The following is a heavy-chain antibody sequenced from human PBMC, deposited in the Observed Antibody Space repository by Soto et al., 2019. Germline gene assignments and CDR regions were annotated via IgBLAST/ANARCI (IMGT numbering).Heavy chain of an antibody. Sequence: ASVKVSCKASGYTFSAYYIHWVRQAPGQGLEWMGWINPNSRDTKNAQKFQGRVTMTRDTSISTAYMELSRLRSDDTAVYYCARDRVVLYGMDVWGQGTTVTVSS. D-gene: IGHD3-3*01. CDR2: INPNSRDT. V-gene: IGHV1-2*02. CDR3: ARDRVVLYGMDV. CDR1: GYTFSAYY. J-gene: IGHJ6*02.